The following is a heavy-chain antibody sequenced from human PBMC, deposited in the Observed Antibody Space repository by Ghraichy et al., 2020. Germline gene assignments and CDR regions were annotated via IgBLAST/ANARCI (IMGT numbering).Heavy chain of an antibody. CDR2: ISHDGNFK. D-gene: IGHD6-13*01. Sequence: GESLNISCAASGFTFSTYSMHWVRQAPGKGLEWVAVISHDGNFKYYADSVKGRFTISRDNSKNTLFLQMNSLRAEDTALYFCARDIKSSSWSYYYYAVDVWGQGTTVTVSS. J-gene: IGHJ6*02. V-gene: IGHV3-30-3*01. CDR1: GFTFSTYS. CDR3: ARDIKSSSWSYYYYAVDV.